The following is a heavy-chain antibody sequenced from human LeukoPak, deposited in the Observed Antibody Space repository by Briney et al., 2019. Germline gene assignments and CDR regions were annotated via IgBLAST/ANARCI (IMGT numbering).Heavy chain of an antibody. CDR2: ISYDGSNK. Sequence: GGSLRLSCAASGFTFSSYAMHWVRQAPGKGLEWVAVISYDGSNKYYADSVKGRFTISRANSKNTLYLQMNSLRAEDTAVYYCARDHAIVVVPAAPSGAFDIWGQGTMVTVSS. CDR1: GFTFSSYA. J-gene: IGHJ3*02. D-gene: IGHD2-2*01. CDR3: ARDHAIVVVPAAPSGAFDI. V-gene: IGHV3-30-3*01.